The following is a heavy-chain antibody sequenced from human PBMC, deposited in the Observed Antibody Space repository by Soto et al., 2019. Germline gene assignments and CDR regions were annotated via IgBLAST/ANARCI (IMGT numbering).Heavy chain of an antibody. CDR1: GYSFTSYW. CDR2: IDPSDSYT. Sequence: PGESLKISCKGSGYSFTSYWISWVRQMPGKGLEWMGRIDPSDSYTNYSPSFQGHVTISADKSISTAYPQWSSLKASDTAMYYCAIPDPYYYYGMDVWGQGTTVTVSS. CDR3: AIPDPYYYYGMDV. J-gene: IGHJ6*02. V-gene: IGHV5-10-1*01.